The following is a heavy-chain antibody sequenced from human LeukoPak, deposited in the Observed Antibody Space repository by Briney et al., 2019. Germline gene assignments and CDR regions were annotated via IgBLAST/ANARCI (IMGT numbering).Heavy chain of an antibody. CDR2: IYVSGST. J-gene: IGHJ4*02. D-gene: IGHD3-10*01. Sequence: SQTLSLTCTVSGGSVSSVGDYWNWIRQPAGKGLEWIGRIYVSGSTDYNPSLESRVSMSLDTSENQFSLKLSSVMAADTAVYYCARGGYYGAFDYWGQGTLVTVAS. CDR3: ARGGYYGAFDY. CDR1: GGSVSSVGDY. V-gene: IGHV4-61*02.